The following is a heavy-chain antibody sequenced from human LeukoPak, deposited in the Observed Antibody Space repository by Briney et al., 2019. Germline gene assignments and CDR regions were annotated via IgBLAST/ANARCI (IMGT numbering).Heavy chain of an antibody. J-gene: IGHJ4*02. D-gene: IGHD3-3*01. CDR2: IKKDGSET. CDR1: GLTFNTYW. V-gene: IGHV3-7*01. CDR3: MAGVGWQSDY. Sequence: GGSLRLSRVAYGLTFNTYWMNWDRQAPGKGPEWVANIKKDGSETYYVESVKGRFTISRDNAKNSVYLQMNSLRVEDTAVYYCMAGVGWQSDYWGQGTLVTVSS.